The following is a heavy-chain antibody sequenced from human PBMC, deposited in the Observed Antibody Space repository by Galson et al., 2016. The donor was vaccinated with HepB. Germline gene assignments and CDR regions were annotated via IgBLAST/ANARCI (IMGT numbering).Heavy chain of an antibody. CDR3: ARLLGDSEY. CDR1: GGSISSSSNS. CDR2: CYYSGTT. Sequence: SETLSLTCTVSGGSISSSSNSWGWIRQPPGKGLEWIGSCYYSGTTYYNPSLKSRVTISVNTSKNQVSLKLSSVTAADTAVYYCARLLGDSEYWGQGTLVTVSS. D-gene: IGHD2-21*02. J-gene: IGHJ4*02. V-gene: IGHV4-39*01.